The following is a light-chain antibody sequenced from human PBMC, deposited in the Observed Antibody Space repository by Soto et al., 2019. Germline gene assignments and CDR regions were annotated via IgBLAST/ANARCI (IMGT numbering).Light chain of an antibody. CDR2: DAS. CDR3: QQRSNWPQLT. Sequence: EIVLTQSPATLSLSPGERATLSCRASQSVSTYLAWYQQKPGQAPRLLIYDASNRATGVPARFSGSGSGTDFTLTISSLEPEDFAVYFCQQRSNWPQLTFGGGTTVEIK. J-gene: IGKJ4*01. V-gene: IGKV3-11*01. CDR1: QSVSTY.